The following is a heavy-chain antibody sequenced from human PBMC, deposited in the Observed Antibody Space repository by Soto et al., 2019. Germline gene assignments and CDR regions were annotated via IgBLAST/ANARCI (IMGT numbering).Heavy chain of an antibody. V-gene: IGHV6-1*01. CDR3: AREGRRTWTYDFDF. D-gene: IGHD1-1*01. CDR1: GDSVSSNIAA. J-gene: IGHJ4*02. CDR2: TKYSSKWYT. Sequence: SQTLSLTSAISGDSVSSNIAAWNWVRQSPSRGLEWLGRTKYSSKWYTDYATSVKSRISINPDTSKNQVCLQLNSVTPEDTAVDYCAREGRRTWTYDFDFGGQGILVTVSS.